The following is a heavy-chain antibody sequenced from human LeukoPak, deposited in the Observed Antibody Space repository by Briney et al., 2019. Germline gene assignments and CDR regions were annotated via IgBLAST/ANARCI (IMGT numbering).Heavy chain of an antibody. V-gene: IGHV3-20*04. J-gene: IGHJ4*02. CDR2: INRSSGDT. Sequence: GGSLRLPCAASGFRFDDYGMSWVRQRPGKGLEWVSGINRSSGDTGYADSVKGRFTISRDNAKNSLYLQMNSLRAEDTAVYYCARPYSSGWLYYFDYWGQGTLVTVSS. CDR1: GFRFDDYG. D-gene: IGHD6-19*01. CDR3: ARPYSSGWLYYFDY.